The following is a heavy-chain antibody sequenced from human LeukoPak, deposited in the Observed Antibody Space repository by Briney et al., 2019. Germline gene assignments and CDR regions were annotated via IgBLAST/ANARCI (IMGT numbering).Heavy chain of an antibody. CDR1: GFTFSSYS. D-gene: IGHD6-13*01. CDR3: ARDRASIAAAGFDY. J-gene: IGHJ4*02. CDR2: ISSSSSYI. Sequence: PGGSLRLSCAASGFTFSSYSMNWVRQAPGKGLEWVSSISSSSSYIYYADSVKGRFTISRDNAKNSLYPQMNSLRAEDTAVYYCARDRASIAAAGFDYWGQGTLVTVSS. V-gene: IGHV3-21*01.